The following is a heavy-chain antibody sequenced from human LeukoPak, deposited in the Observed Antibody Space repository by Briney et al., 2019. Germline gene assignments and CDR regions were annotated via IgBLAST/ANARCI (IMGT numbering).Heavy chain of an antibody. J-gene: IGHJ4*02. CDR3: ASLLALNYYDSSGYYLE. V-gene: IGHV1-69*13. CDR2: IIPIFGTA. D-gene: IGHD3-22*01. CDR1: GGTFSSYA. Sequence: TVKVSCKASGGTFSSYAISWVRQAPGQGLEWMGGIIPIFGTANYAQKFQGRVTITADESTSTAYMELSSLRSEDTAVYYCASLLALNYYDSSGYYLEWGQGTLVTVSS.